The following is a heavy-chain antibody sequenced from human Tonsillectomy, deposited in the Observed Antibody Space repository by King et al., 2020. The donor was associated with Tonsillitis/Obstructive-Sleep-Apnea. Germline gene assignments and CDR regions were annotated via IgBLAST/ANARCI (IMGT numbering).Heavy chain of an antibody. Sequence: VQLVQSGAEVKKPGESLRISCQGSGYRFTSYWINWVRQMPGKGVEGVGRIDPSNSYTNYSPSFQGHVTISADKSISTAYLQWSSLRAADTAIYYCVGADYYNMGCGGRGTAVTVSS. J-gene: IGHJ6*02. CDR3: VGADYYNMGC. CDR2: IDPSNSYT. CDR1: GYRFTSYW. D-gene: IGHD3-9*01. V-gene: IGHV5-10-1*03.